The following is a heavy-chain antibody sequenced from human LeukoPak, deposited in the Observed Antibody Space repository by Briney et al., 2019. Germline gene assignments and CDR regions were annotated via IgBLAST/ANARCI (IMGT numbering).Heavy chain of an antibody. CDR2: ISGSGGST. V-gene: IGHV3-23*01. CDR1: GFTFSSYA. CDR3: AKVGSTGVFDY. J-gene: IGHJ4*02. D-gene: IGHD1-14*01. Sequence: GGSLRLSCAACGFTFSSYAMSWVRQARGKGLEGVSAISGSGGSTYYADSVKGRFTISRDNSKDTLYLQMNSLRAEDTAVYYCAKVGSTGVFDYWGQGTLVTVSS.